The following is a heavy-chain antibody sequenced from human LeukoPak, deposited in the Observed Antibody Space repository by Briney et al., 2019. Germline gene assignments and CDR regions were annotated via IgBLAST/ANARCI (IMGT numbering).Heavy chain of an antibody. CDR3: ARVVRGLVKVRYYFDY. Sequence: SETLSLTCTVSGGSISAYYWTWIRQAPGHGLEYLGYIYYSGSTNYNPSLKSRVTISVDTSKNQFSLKLSSVTAADTAVYYCARVVRGLVKVRYYFDYWGQGTLVTVSS. CDR1: GGSISAYY. V-gene: IGHV4-59*01. CDR2: IYYSGST. D-gene: IGHD6-19*01. J-gene: IGHJ4*02.